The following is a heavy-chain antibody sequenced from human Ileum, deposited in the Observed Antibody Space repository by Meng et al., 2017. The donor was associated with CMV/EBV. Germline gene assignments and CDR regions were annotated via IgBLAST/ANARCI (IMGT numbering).Heavy chain of an antibody. Sequence: GGSLRLSCAASGFTFSSYAMHWVRQAPGKGLEWVAVISYDGSNKYYADSVKGRFTISRDNSKNTPYLQMNSLRAEDTAVYYCARVGQLLSEYYGMDVWGQGTTVTVSS. J-gene: IGHJ6*02. CDR3: ARVGQLLSEYYGMDV. D-gene: IGHD1-7*01. CDR1: GFTFSSYA. CDR2: ISYDGSNK. V-gene: IGHV3-30-3*01.